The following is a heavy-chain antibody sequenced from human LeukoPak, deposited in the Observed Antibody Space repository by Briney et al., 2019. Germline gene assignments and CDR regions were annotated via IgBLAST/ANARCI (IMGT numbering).Heavy chain of an antibody. CDR3: ARASPGLQLYLR. V-gene: IGHV4-34*01. D-gene: IGHD4-11*01. Sequence: PSETLSLTCAVYGGSFSGYYWSWIRQPPGKGLEWIGGINHSGSTNYNPSLKSRVTISVDTSKNQFSLKLSSVTAADTAVYYCARASPGLQLYLRWGQGTLVAVSS. CDR2: INHSGST. J-gene: IGHJ4*02. CDR1: GGSFSGYY.